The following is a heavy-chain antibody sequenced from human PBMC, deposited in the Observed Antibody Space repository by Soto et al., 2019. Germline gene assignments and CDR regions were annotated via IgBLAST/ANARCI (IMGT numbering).Heavy chain of an antibody. CDR3: AKFYYDGDSYYYYGMDV. Sequence: GSLRLSCAASGFTFSSYAISWVRQAPGKGLGWVSAISGSGYSTYYADSVKGRFTISRDNSRNTLYLQMNSLRAEDTAVYYCAKFYYDGDSYYYYGMDVWGQGTTVTVSS. CDR1: GFTFSSYA. CDR2: ISGSGYST. D-gene: IGHD3-22*01. J-gene: IGHJ6*01. V-gene: IGHV3-23*01.